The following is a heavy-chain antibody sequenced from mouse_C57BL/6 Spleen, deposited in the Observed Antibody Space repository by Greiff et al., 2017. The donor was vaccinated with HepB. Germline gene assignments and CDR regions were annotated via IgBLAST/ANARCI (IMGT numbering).Heavy chain of an antibody. CDR1: GYSFTDYN. V-gene: IGHV1-39*01. J-gene: IGHJ4*01. D-gene: IGHD1-1*01. CDR3: ARYYASSYAMDY. Sequence: VQLKESGPELVKPGASVKISCKASGYSFTDYNMNWVKQSNGKSLEWIGVINPNYGTTSYNQKFKGKATLTVDQSSSTAYMQLNSLTSEDSEVYYCARYYASSYAMDYWGQVTSVTVSS. CDR2: INPNYGTT.